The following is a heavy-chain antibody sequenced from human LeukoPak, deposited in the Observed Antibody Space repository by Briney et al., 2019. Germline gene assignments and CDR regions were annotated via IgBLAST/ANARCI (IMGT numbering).Heavy chain of an antibody. Sequence: ASVKVSCKASGYTFTSYDINWVRQATGQGLEWMGWMNPNSGNTGYAQKFQGRVTMTRNTSISTAYMELSSLRSEDTVVYYCARGGEMVRGVTHYYYYMDVWGKGTTVTISS. CDR2: MNPNSGNT. CDR3: ARGGEMVRGVTHYYYYMDV. V-gene: IGHV1-8*01. D-gene: IGHD3-10*01. J-gene: IGHJ6*03. CDR1: GYTFTSYD.